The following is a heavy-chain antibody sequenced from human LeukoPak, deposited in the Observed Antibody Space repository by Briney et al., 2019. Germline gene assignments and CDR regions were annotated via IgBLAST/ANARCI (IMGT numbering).Heavy chain of an antibody. CDR3: AKATLESCTGGTCYAFDN. D-gene: IGHD2-15*01. J-gene: IGHJ4*02. Sequence: GGSLRLFCAASGFTFSSYAMTWVRQAPGKGLERVSGITGSGTRTYHADSVKGRFTISRDNSKDTLYLQINSLRAEDTAVYYCAKATLESCTGGTCYAFDNWGQGTLVTVSS. CDR2: ITGSGTRT. CDR1: GFTFSSYA. V-gene: IGHV3-23*01.